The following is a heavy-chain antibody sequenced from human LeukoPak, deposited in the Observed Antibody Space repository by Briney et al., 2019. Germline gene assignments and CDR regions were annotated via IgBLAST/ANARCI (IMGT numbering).Heavy chain of an antibody. J-gene: IGHJ3*02. D-gene: IGHD4-23*01. V-gene: IGHV1-46*01. CDR1: GYTFTGYY. CDR3: ASFFVRWYDAFDI. CDR2: INPSGGST. Sequence: ASVRVSCTASGYTFTGYYMHWVRQAPGQGLEWVGIINPSGGSTSYAQKFHGRVTMTSNTSASIVYMKLSSLGSEDTAVYYCASFFVRWYDAFDIWGQGTMVTVSS.